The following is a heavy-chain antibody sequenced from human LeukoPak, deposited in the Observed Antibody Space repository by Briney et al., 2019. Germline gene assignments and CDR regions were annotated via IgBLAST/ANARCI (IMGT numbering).Heavy chain of an antibody. J-gene: IGHJ4*02. V-gene: IGHV4-4*02. Sequence: SGTLSLTCAVSGGSISSSNWWSWVRQPPGKGLEWIGEIYHSGSTNYNPSLKSRVTISVDKSTNQFSLKLSSVTAADTAVYYCARSSSSWIFDYWGQGTLVTVSS. D-gene: IGHD6-13*01. CDR1: GGSISSSNW. CDR2: IYHSGST. CDR3: ARSSSSWIFDY.